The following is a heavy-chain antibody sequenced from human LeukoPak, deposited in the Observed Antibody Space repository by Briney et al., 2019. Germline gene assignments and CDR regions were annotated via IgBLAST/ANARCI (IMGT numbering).Heavy chain of an antibody. CDR1: GYTFTSYG. D-gene: IGHD3-10*01. CDR2: ISAYNGNT. J-gene: IGHJ4*02. CDR3: ARVHGSGSYYGY. V-gene: IGHV1-18*01. Sequence: ASVKVSCKTSGYTFTSYGISWVRQAPGQGPEWMGWISAYNGNTNYAQKFQGRVTMTRDTSTSTVYMELSSLRSEDTAVYYCARVHGSGSYYGYWGQGTLVTVSS.